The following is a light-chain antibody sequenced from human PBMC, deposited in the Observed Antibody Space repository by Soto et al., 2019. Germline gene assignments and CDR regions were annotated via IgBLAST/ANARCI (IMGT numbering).Light chain of an antibody. V-gene: IGLV2-8*01. CDR3: ILFVGAPVI. CDR2: EVN. J-gene: IGLJ2*01. Sequence: QSVLTQPPSASVSPGQSVTIPCARTSTDVGEYNYVSWYQQHPGKVPKLIIFEVNKRPSGVHDRVSGSKSGDTASLTVSGLQAEDEADYYGILFVGAPVIFCGATKLTVL. CDR1: STDVGEYNY.